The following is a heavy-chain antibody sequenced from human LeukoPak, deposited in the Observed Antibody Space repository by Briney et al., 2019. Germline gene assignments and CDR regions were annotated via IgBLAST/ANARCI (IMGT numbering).Heavy chain of an antibody. V-gene: IGHV3-21*04. CDR2: ITSSSTYI. CDR1: GFTFSSYS. J-gene: IGHJ4*02. Sequence: PGGSLRLSCAASGFTFSSYSMNWVRQAPGKGLEWVSSITSSSTYIYYADSVKGRFTISRDNSKNTLYLQMNSLRAEDTAVYYCASDYGGNSGTDYWGQGTLVTVSS. CDR3: ASDYGGNSGTDY. D-gene: IGHD4-23*01.